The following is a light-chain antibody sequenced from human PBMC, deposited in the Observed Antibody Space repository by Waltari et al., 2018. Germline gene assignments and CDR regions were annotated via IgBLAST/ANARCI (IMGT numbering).Light chain of an antibody. Sequence: DIQMTQSPASPAASLGDRVTITCRPRQPLTTSLTWYQQKSWEPPKLLISAASSSQSGVPSRFSGSGSGTDFTLTITHLQPEDVATYFCQQSHSPPFTFGPGTKV. CDR3: QQSHSPPFT. J-gene: IGKJ3*01. CDR1: QPLTTS. V-gene: IGKV1-39*01. CDR2: AAS.